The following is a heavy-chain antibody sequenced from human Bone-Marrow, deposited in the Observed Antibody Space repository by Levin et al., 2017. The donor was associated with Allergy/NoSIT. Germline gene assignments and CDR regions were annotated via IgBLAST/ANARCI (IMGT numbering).Heavy chain of an antibody. CDR2: INTDGRTT. D-gene: IGHD3-22*01. V-gene: IGHV3-74*01. CDR3: ARYDTGGYHYFEY. J-gene: IGHJ4*02. Sequence: GGSLRLSCAASGFTFSNYWMHWVRQAPGKGLVWVSRINTDGRTTTYADSVKGRFTISRDNAKNTLYLQLNSLRAEDTAVYFCARYDTGGYHYFEYWGQGTLVTVSS. CDR1: GFTFSNYW.